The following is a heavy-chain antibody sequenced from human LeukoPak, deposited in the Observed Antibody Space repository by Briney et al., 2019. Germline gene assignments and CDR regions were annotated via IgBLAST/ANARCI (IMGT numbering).Heavy chain of an antibody. CDR3: ARVLYYDILTGYIYYFDY. CDR1: GGSISSYY. CDR2: IYYSGST. D-gene: IGHD3-9*01. J-gene: IGHJ4*02. Sequence: PSETLSLTCTVSGGSISSYYWSWIRQPPGKGLEWIGYIYYSGSTYYNPSLKSRVTISVDTSKNQFSLKLSSVTAADTAVYYCARVLYYDILTGYIYYFDYWGQGTLVTVSS. V-gene: IGHV4-59*12.